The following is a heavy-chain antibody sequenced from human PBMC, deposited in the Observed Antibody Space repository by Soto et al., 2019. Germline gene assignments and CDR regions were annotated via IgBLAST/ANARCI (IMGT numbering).Heavy chain of an antibody. V-gene: IGHV1-69*13. CDR2: IIPIFGTA. Sequence: GASVKVSCKASGGTFSSYAISWVRQAPGQGLEWMGGIIPIFGTANYAQKFQGRVTITADESTSTAYMELSSLRSEDTAVYYCARSGRKAVAGYFDYWGQGTLVTVSS. CDR1: GGTFSSYA. D-gene: IGHD6-19*01. J-gene: IGHJ4*02. CDR3: ARSGRKAVAGYFDY.